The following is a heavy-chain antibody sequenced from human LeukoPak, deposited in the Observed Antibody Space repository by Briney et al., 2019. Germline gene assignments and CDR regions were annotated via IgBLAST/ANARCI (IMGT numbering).Heavy chain of an antibody. V-gene: IGHV4-39*07. D-gene: IGHD6-13*01. CDR2: IYHSGST. J-gene: IGHJ5*02. CDR3: ARGYSSSWYLNWFDP. Sequence: SQTLSLTCAVSGGSISSGGYYWGWLRQPPGKGLEWIGSIYHSGSTYYNPSLKSQVTISVDTSKNQFSLKLTSVTAADTAVYYCARGYSSSWYLNWFDPWGQGTLVTVSS. CDR1: GGSISSGGYY.